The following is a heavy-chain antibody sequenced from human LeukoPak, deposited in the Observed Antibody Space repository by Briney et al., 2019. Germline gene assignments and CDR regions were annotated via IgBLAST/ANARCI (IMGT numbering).Heavy chain of an antibody. J-gene: IGHJ4*02. D-gene: IGHD5-18*01. CDR2: ISSSSSYI. CDR3: ARRAKTERGHSYGLDS. CDR1: GFPFSSYS. V-gene: IGHV3-21*01. Sequence: GGSLILSGAASGFPFSSYSMNGGRRAPGEGREGVSSISSSSSYIYYADSVKGRITIARHNAKNSLYRQKNRLRTEDAGVYYCARRAKTERGHSYGLDSWGQGTLVTVSS.